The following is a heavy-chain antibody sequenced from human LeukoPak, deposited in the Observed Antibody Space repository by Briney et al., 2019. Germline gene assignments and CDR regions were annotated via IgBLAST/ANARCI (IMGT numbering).Heavy chain of an antibody. CDR3: ARQSMVRGVIETFDY. CDR1: GGSISSYY. CDR2: IYTSGST. V-gene: IGHV4-4*07. Sequence: SETLSLTCTVSGGSISSYYWSWIRQPAGKGLEWIGRIYTSGSTNYNPSLKSRVTISVDTSKNQFSLKLSSVTAADTAVYYCARQSMVRGVIETFDYWGQGTLVTVSS. J-gene: IGHJ4*02. D-gene: IGHD3-10*01.